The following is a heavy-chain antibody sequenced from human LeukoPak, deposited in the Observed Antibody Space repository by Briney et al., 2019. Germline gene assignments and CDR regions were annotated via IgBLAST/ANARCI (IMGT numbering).Heavy chain of an antibody. D-gene: IGHD2-8*02. J-gene: IGHJ4*02. Sequence: GASVKVSCRASGYTFTGYYMHWVRQAPGEGLEWMGWINPNSGDTNYAQKFKGRVTMTRDTSISAAYMELSSLRFDDTAVYYCSSAADVVLVPPSDDWGQGTLVTVSS. CDR2: INPNSGDT. V-gene: IGHV1-2*02. CDR1: GYTFTGYY. CDR3: SSAADVVLVPPSDD.